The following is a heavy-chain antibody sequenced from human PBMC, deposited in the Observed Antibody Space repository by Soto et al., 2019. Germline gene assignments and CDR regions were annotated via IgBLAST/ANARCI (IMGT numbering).Heavy chain of an antibody. CDR2: IYYSGSS. CDR1: GVSSSTYY. Sequence: SETLSLTCPVSGVSSSTYYWIWIRQSPGKGLEWIGYIYYSGSSNYNASLKSRLTMSVDTSKNQFSLKLSSVTAADTAVYYCAKGLGYFDSWGQGVLVTVS. J-gene: IGHJ4*02. D-gene: IGHD1-26*01. V-gene: IGHV4-59*01. CDR3: AKGLGYFDS.